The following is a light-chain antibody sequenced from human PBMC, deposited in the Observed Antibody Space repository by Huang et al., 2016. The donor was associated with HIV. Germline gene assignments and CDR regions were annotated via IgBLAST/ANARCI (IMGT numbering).Light chain of an antibody. J-gene: IGKJ4*01. CDR2: GSS. V-gene: IGKV3-15*01. CDR1: RSVSSN. Sequence: IVMTQSPATLSVSPGERVNVSCRANRSVSSNLAWYQPRPGQAPRLLIYGSSTRAPGIPARFSGSGSGTDFSLTISSLQSEDFALYYCQQYNNWLLSFGGGTRVDI. CDR3: QQYNNWLLS.